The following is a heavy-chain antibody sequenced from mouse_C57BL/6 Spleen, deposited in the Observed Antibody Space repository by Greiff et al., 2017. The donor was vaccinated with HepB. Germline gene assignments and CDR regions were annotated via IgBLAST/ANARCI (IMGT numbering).Heavy chain of an antibody. CDR1: GYTFTSYW. J-gene: IGHJ3*01. CDR3: AREGTAQATTY. Sequence: QVQLQQPGAELVKPGASVKMSCKASGYTFTSYWITWVKQRPGQGLGWIGDIYPGSGSTNYNEKFKSKATLTVDTSSSTAYMQLSSLTSEDSAVYYCAREGTAQATTYWGQGTLVTVSA. D-gene: IGHD3-2*02. CDR2: IYPGSGST. V-gene: IGHV1-55*01.